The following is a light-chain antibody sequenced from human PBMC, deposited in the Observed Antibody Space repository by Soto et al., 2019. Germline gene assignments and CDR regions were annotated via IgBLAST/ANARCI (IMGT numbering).Light chain of an antibody. CDR1: SGHSSYA. CDR3: QTWDTGTVI. CDR2: LNSDGSH. Sequence: QSVLTQSPSASASLGASVKLTCTLSSGHSSYAIAWHQQQPEKGPRYLMKLNSDGSHSKGDGIPDRFSGSSSGAERFLTISSRQSEDEADSYCQTWDTGTVIFGGGTKLTVL. V-gene: IGLV4-69*01. J-gene: IGLJ2*01.